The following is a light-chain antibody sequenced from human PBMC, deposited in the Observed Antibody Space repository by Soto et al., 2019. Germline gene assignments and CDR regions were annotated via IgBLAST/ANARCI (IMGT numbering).Light chain of an antibody. CDR3: QQFYRVPFI. CDR2: WAS. J-gene: IGKJ3*01. V-gene: IGKV4-1*01. Sequence: DFVMTQSPDSLAVPLGATATINCRSSQSVLYDSNNKNYLAWYQQRPGQPPKLLIYWASTRESGVPDRFSGSGFATDFPLTFIGLRVEIVAFYSVQQFYRVPFIFGPGPKWLSN. CDR1: QSVLYDSNNKNY.